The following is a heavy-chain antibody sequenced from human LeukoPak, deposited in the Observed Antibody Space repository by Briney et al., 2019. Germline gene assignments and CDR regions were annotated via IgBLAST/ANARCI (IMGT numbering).Heavy chain of an antibody. CDR2: INPNSGGT. V-gene: IGHV1-2*02. CDR3: ARDSITSSGKRWFDP. Sequence: GASVKVSCKASGYTFTGYYMHWVRQAPGQGLEWMGWINPNSGGTNYAQKFQGRVTMTRDTSISTAYMELSRLRSDDTAVYYCARDSITSSGKRWFDPWGQGTLVTVSS. D-gene: IGHD3-10*01. CDR1: GYTFTGYY. J-gene: IGHJ5*02.